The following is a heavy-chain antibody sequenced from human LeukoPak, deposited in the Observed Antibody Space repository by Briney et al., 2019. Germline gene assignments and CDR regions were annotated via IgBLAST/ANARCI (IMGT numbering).Heavy chain of an antibody. V-gene: IGHV1-69*01. CDR2: IIPIFGTA. J-gene: IGHJ3*02. CDR3: ARGSTGVHDAFDI. CDR1: GGTFSSYA. D-gene: IGHD7-27*01. Sequence: SEKVSCKASGGTFSSYAISWVRQAPGQGLEWMGGIIPIFGTANYAQKFQGRVTITADESTSTAYMELSSLRSEDTAVYYCARGSTGVHDAFDIWGQGTMVTVSS.